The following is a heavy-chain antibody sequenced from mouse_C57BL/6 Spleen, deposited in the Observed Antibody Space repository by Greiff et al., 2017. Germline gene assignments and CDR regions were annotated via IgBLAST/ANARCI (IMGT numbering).Heavy chain of an antibody. CDR2: ISYDGNN. CDR1: GYSITSGYY. D-gene: IGHD2-5*01. Sequence: EVQLQESGPGLVKPSQSLSLTCSVTGYSITSGYYWNWIRQFPGNKLEWMGYISYDGNNNYNPSLKNRISITRDTSKNQSFLKLNSVTTEDTATYNCASSKGYYFDYWGQGTTLTVSS. J-gene: IGHJ2*01. V-gene: IGHV3-6*01. CDR3: ASSKGYYFDY.